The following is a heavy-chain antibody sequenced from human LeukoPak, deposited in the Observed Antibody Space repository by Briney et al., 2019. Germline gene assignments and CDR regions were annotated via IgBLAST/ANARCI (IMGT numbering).Heavy chain of an antibody. CDR2: MNPNSGNT. CDR1: GYTFTSYD. CDR3: ARGHRIAVAGPSPY. J-gene: IGHJ4*02. D-gene: IGHD6-19*01. Sequence: GASVKVSCKASGYTFTSYDINWVRQATGQGLEWMGWMNPNSGNTGYARKFQGRVTMTRNTSISTAYMELSSLRSEDTAVYYCARGHRIAVAGPSPYWGQGTLVTVSS. V-gene: IGHV1-8*01.